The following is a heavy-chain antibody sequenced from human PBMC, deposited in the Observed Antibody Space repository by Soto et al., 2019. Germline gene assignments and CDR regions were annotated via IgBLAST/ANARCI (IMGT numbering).Heavy chain of an antibody. CDR1: GFSVSTSGVG. CDR2: MYWDDDK. V-gene: IGHV2-5*02. CDR3: AHIGVSRWFDF. D-gene: IGHD6-13*01. Sequence: VSGPTLVNPTQTLTLTCSFSGFSVSTSGVGVGWFRQPPGKALEWLALMYWDDDKRYSPSLKTRLTITKDTSKNQVVLTMTNMDPVDTATYSCAHIGVSRWFDFWGQGTLVTVSS. J-gene: IGHJ4*02.